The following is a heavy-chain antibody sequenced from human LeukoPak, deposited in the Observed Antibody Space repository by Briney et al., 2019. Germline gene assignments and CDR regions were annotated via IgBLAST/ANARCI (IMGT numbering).Heavy chain of an antibody. CDR1: GFTFSNYE. CDR3: AKWGDYDILTGYYVPDY. Sequence: PGGSLRLSCAASGFTFSNYEITWVRQAPAKGLEWISYISSSGATIYYADSEKGRFTISRDNAKNTVYLQVNSLRAEDKAIYYCAKWGDYDILTGYYVPDYWGQGTLATGTS. D-gene: IGHD3-9*01. V-gene: IGHV3-48*03. CDR2: ISSSGATI. J-gene: IGHJ4*02.